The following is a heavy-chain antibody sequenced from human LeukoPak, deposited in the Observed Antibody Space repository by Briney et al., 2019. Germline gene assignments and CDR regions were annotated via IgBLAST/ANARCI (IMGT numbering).Heavy chain of an antibody. CDR3: ARGDGYNSPFDY. Sequence: PSETLSLTCAVFGGSFSGYSWTWIRQPPGKGLGWIGEITHSGSTNYNPSLKSRVTISVDKSKNQFSLKLSSVTAADTAVYYCARGDGYNSPFDYWGQGTLVTVSS. D-gene: IGHD5-24*01. CDR1: GGSFSGYS. V-gene: IGHV4-34*01. J-gene: IGHJ4*02. CDR2: ITHSGST.